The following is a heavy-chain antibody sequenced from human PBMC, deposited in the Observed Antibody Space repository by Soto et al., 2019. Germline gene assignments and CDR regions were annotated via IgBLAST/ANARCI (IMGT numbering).Heavy chain of an antibody. V-gene: IGHV1-69*13. CDR3: ARFQNYCSGGSCYTSQGSFDI. J-gene: IGHJ3*02. CDR1: GGTFSSYA. CDR2: IIPIFGTA. Sequence: GASVKVSCKASGGTFSSYAISWVRQAPGQGLEWMGGIIPIFGTASYAQKFQGRVTITADESTSTAYMELSSLRSEDTAVYYCARFQNYCSGGSCYTSQGSFDIWGQGTMVTVSS. D-gene: IGHD2-15*01.